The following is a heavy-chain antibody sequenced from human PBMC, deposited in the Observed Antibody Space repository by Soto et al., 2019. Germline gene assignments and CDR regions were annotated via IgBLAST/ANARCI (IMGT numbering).Heavy chain of an antibody. D-gene: IGHD1-1*01. J-gene: IGHJ4*02. CDR3: ARRAETNGWNGFGADRYYFDF. CDR2: MNPSTGNS. V-gene: IGHV1-8*01. CDR1: GYTFTSYD. Sequence: ASVKVSCKASGYTFTSYDIYWVRQATGQGLEWMGWMNPSTGNSGYAQKFQGRVTMTSDTSISTAHMELSSLRSEDTAVYYCARRAETNGWNGFGADRYYFDFWGQGTLVTVSS.